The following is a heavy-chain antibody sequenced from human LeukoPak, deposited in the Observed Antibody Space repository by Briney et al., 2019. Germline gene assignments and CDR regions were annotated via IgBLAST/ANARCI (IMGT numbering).Heavy chain of an antibody. D-gene: IGHD3-10*01. Sequence: SETLSLTCTVSDGSISSSSYYWGWIRQPPGKGLEWIGSIYYRGSTYYNPSLKSRVTISIDTSKNQLSLKLSSVTAADTAVYYCARVGPHYGSGSFDFWGQGTPVTVSS. J-gene: IGHJ5*01. CDR1: DGSISSSSYY. CDR3: ARVGPHYGSGSFDF. V-gene: IGHV4-39*07. CDR2: IYYRGST.